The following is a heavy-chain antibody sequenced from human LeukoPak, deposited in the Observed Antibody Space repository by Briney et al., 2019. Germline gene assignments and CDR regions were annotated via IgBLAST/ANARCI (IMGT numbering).Heavy chain of an antibody. J-gene: IGHJ4*02. D-gene: IGHD6-13*01. CDR3: ARADDDTGYSSSPTG. CDR1: GFTFSDYY. Sequence: GGSLRLSCAASGFTFSDYYMSWIRQAPGKGLEWVSYISSSSSYTNYADSVKGRFTISRDNAKNSLYPQMNSLRAEDTAVYYCARADDDTGYSSSPTGWGQGTLVTVSS. CDR2: ISSSSSYT. V-gene: IGHV3-11*06.